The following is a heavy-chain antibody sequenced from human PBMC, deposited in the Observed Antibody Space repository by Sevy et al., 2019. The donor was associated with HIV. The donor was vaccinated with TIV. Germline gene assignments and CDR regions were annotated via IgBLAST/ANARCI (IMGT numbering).Heavy chain of an antibody. Sequence: SETLSLTCTVSGGSISSYYWSWIRQPAGKGLESIGRIYNSGTTNYNPSLKTRVTMSVDTSKNQFSLNLTSVTAADTAVYYCARETPSAVTTSRSLDYWGQGTLVTVSS. CDR1: GGSISSYY. CDR3: ARETPSAVTTSRSLDY. CDR2: IYNSGTT. J-gene: IGHJ4*02. V-gene: IGHV4-4*07. D-gene: IGHD4-17*01.